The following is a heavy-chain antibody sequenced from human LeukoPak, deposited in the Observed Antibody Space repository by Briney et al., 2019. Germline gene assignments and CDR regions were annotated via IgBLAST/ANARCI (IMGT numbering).Heavy chain of an antibody. J-gene: IGHJ6*03. CDR3: ARDAIAAAGTSYYYMDV. V-gene: IGHV3-7*01. Sequence: GGSLRPSCAASGFTFSSYWMSWVRQAPGKGLEWVANIKQDGSEKYYVDSVKGRFTISRDNAKNSLYLQMNSLRAEDTAVYYCARDAIAAAGTSYYYMDVWGKGTTVTISS. CDR2: IKQDGSEK. CDR1: GFTFSSYW. D-gene: IGHD6-13*01.